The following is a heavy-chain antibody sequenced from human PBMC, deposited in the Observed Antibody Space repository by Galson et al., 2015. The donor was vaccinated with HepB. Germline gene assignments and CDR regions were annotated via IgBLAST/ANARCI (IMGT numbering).Heavy chain of an antibody. CDR1: GFTVSSNY. Sequence: SLRLSCAASGFTVSSNYMSWVRQAPGKGLEWVSVIYSGGSTYYADSVKGRFTISRDNSKNTLYLQMNSLRAEDTAVYYCARAWEDYYDSSGYLGYWGQGTLVTVSS. V-gene: IGHV3-66*02. J-gene: IGHJ4*02. D-gene: IGHD3-22*01. CDR3: ARAWEDYYDSSGYLGY. CDR2: IYSGGST.